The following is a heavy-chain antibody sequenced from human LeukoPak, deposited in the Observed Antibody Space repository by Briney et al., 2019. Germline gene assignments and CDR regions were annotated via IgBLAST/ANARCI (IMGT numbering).Heavy chain of an antibody. Sequence: RPGGSLRLSCAASGFTFSSYGMSWVRQAPGKELEWVSAISGSGGSTYYADSVKGRFTISRDNSKNTLYLQMNSLRAEDTAVYYCAKVLGSMVRGVIITYDDAFDIWGQGTMVIVSS. CDR3: AKVLGSMVRGVIITYDDAFDI. CDR2: ISGSGGST. J-gene: IGHJ3*02. D-gene: IGHD3-10*01. V-gene: IGHV3-23*01. CDR1: GFTFSSYG.